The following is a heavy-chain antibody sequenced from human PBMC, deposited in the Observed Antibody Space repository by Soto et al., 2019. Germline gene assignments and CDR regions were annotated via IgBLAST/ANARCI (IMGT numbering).Heavy chain of an antibody. Sequence: EVQLVESGGGLFKPGGSLRLTCVASDFAFSNYWMHWFRHAPGKGLEWVGRIKSKTDGGTIDYAAPVEGRCTISRDDSRDTLYLQMNSLKTEDTAMYYCISARHLGESVDSWDPGNVATVSS. CDR1: DFAFSNYW. CDR3: ISARHLGESVDS. V-gene: IGHV3-15*07. J-gene: IGHJ4*02. D-gene: IGHD3-16*01. CDR2: IKSKTDGGTI.